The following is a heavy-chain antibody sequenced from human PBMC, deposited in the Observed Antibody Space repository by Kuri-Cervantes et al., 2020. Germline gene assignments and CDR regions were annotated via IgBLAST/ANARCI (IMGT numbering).Heavy chain of an antibody. CDR1: GFTFSSYA. CDR3: ARGRYFDWLLLDSPYGMDV. CDR2: ISYDGINK. V-gene: IGHV3-30-3*01. D-gene: IGHD3-9*01. J-gene: IGHJ6*02. Sequence: LKISCAASGFTFSSYAMHWVRQAPGKGLEWVAVISYDGINKYYADSVKGRFTISRDNSKNTLYLQMNSLRAEDTAVYYCARGRYFDWLLLDSPYGMDVWGQGTTVTVSS.